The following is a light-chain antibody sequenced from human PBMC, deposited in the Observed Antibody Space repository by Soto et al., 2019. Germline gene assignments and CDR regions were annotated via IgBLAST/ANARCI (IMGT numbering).Light chain of an antibody. CDR3: QQSYSTPRT. CDR1: QSISTY. CDR2: AAS. J-gene: IGKJ1*01. Sequence: DIKMTQSPSSLSASEGDRVTITCRAGQSISTYLNWYQQKPGKAPQLLIYAASSLQSGVPSRFSGSGSGTDFTLAISSLQPEDFATYYCQQSYSTPRTFGQGTKVEIK. V-gene: IGKV1-39*01.